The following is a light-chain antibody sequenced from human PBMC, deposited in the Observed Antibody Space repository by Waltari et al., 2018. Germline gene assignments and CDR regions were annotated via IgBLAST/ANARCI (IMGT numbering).Light chain of an antibody. CDR2: VNSDGSH. J-gene: IGLJ3*02. CDR3: QTGGHGTWV. V-gene: IGLV4-69*01. CDR1: GGYSSNG. Sequence: LVLTQSPSASAPLGPPVKLTCTLSGGYSSNGITWLQPKPGKGPRYLMKVNSDGSHRKGDDIPARFSASNSGTEYYVTISSLQAEDEADYYCQTGGHGTWVFGGGTKLTVL.